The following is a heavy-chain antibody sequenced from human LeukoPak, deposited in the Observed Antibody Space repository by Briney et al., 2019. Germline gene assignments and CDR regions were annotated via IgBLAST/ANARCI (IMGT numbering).Heavy chain of an antibody. Sequence: SETLSLTCTVSGGSISSSSYYWGWIRQPPGKGLEWIGSIYYSGSTYYNPSLKSRVTISVDTSKNQFSLKLSSVTAADTAVYYCARDGSYYDFWSGSGVGGYYYYMDVWGKGTTVTVSS. J-gene: IGHJ6*03. CDR1: GGSISSSSYY. CDR3: ARDGSYYDFWSGSGVGGYYYYMDV. CDR2: IYYSGST. D-gene: IGHD3-3*01. V-gene: IGHV4-39*07.